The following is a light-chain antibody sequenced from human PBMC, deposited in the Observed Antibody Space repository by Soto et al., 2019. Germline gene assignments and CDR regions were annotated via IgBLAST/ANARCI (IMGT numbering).Light chain of an antibody. CDR3: QQYGQSPRT. CDR1: QSVADNY. CDR2: AAS. V-gene: IGKV3-20*01. Sequence: EIVLTQSPGTLSLSPGERATLSCRASQSVADNYLAWYQQRPGQPPRLLIYAASRRATGIPDTFSGSGSGTDFTLTITRLEPEDFALYYCQQYGQSPRTFDQGTKVEIK. J-gene: IGKJ1*01.